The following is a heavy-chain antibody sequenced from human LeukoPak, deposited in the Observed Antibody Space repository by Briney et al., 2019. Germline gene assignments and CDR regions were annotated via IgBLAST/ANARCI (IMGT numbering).Heavy chain of an antibody. CDR2: ISAYNGNT. Sequence: ASVKVSCKASGYTFTSYGISWVRQAPGQGLEWMGWISAYNGNTNYAQKLQGRVTMTTDTSTSTAYMELRSLRSDDTAVYYRARVQVYYYDSSGYDYWGQGTPVTVSS. V-gene: IGHV1-18*01. D-gene: IGHD3-22*01. CDR1: GYTFTSYG. J-gene: IGHJ4*02. CDR3: ARVQVYYYDSSGYDY.